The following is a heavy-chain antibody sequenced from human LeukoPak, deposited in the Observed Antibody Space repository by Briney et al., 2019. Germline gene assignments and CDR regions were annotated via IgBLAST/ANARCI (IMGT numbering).Heavy chain of an antibody. V-gene: IGHV1-2*02. J-gene: IGHJ4*02. D-gene: IGHD4-17*01. CDR1: GYTFTGFY. Sequence: GASVKVSRKPSGYTFTGFYLHWVRQAPGQGLQWMGWVNPKNGATKYSQTFRGRVTMTRDTSIDTAYMELSSLTSDDTAIYYCARPTHRLTVTTAIDYWGQGTLVTVSS. CDR3: ARPTHRLTVTTAIDY. CDR2: VNPKNGAT.